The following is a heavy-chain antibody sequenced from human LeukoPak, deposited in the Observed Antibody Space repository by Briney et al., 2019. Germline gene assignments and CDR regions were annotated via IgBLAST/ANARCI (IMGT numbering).Heavy chain of an antibody. CDR3: ARFGRYSYGDYYYGMDV. CDR1: GASISGYF. V-gene: IGHV4-59*08. Sequence: SETLSLTCTVSGASISGYFWSWIRQPPGKGLEWIGYIYYTGSSNYNPSLKSRATISVDTSKNQFSLKLSSVTAADTAVYYCARFGRYSYGDYYYGMDVWGQGTTVTVSS. D-gene: IGHD5-18*01. J-gene: IGHJ6*02. CDR2: IYYTGSS.